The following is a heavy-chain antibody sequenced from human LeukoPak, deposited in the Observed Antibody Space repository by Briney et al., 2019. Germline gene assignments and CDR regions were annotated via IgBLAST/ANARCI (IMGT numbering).Heavy chain of an antibody. Sequence: PGGSLRLSCAASGFTFSSYAMSWVRQAPGKGLEWVAVISYDGSNKYYADSVKGRFTISRDNSKNTLYLQMNSLRAEDTAVYYCARDRTVAGFDYWGQGTLVTVSS. CDR1: GFTFSSYA. J-gene: IGHJ4*02. D-gene: IGHD6-19*01. CDR2: ISYDGSNK. V-gene: IGHV3-30-3*01. CDR3: ARDRTVAGFDY.